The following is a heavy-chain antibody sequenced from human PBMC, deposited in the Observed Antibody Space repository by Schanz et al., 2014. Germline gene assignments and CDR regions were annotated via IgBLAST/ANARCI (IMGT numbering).Heavy chain of an antibody. D-gene: IGHD3-3*01. CDR3: ARDGPYYDFLYGMDV. CDR2: IGGSDGNT. V-gene: IGHV1-18*01. Sequence: QVLLVQSGAEVKQPGASVKVSCKASGYTFTRSGISWVRQAPGQGLEWMGWIGGSDGNTNFAQKFQGRVTMTTDTSTSTVYMELRSLRSDDTAVYYCARDGPYYDFLYGMDVWGQGTTVTVSS. J-gene: IGHJ6*02. CDR1: GYTFTRSG.